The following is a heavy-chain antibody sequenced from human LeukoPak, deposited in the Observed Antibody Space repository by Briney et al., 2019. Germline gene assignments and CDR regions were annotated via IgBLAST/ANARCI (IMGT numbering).Heavy chain of an antibody. Sequence: SETLSLTCSVSGYSISSDYYWGWVRQPPGMGLEWIGTISHSGTTYYNPSLKSRVTISVDTSKNQFSLKLRSVTAADTAVYYCARHYFYGSASYLQNWFDPGGQGSLVTVSS. V-gene: IGHV4-38-2*02. CDR3: ARHYFYGSASYLQNWFDP. D-gene: IGHD3-10*01. J-gene: IGHJ5*02. CDR1: GYSISSDYY. CDR2: ISHSGTT.